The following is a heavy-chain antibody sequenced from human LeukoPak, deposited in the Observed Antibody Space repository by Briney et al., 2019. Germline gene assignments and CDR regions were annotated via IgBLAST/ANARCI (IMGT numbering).Heavy chain of an antibody. Sequence: GGSLRLSCAASGFTFSDYYMSWIRQAPGKGLEWVSSISSSSSYIYYADSVKGRFTISRDNAKNSLYLQMNSLRAEDTAVYYCARDSAVAEFDYWGQGTLVTVSS. CDR3: ARDSAVAEFDY. J-gene: IGHJ4*02. CDR1: GFTFSDYY. CDR2: ISSSSSYI. V-gene: IGHV3-11*06. D-gene: IGHD6-19*01.